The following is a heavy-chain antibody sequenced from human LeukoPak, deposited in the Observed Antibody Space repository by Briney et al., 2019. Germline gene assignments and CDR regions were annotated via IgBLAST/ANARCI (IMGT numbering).Heavy chain of an antibody. D-gene: IGHD3-10*01. CDR3: AKDGTMVRGVIITHPAEYGMDV. Sequence: PGGSLRLSCAASGFTFSSYAMSWVRQAPGKGLEWVSAISGSGGSTYYADSVKGRFTISRDNSKNTLYLQMNSLRVEDTAVYYCAKDGTMVRGVIITHPAEYGMDVWGQGTTVTVSS. CDR2: ISGSGGST. CDR1: GFTFSSYA. J-gene: IGHJ6*02. V-gene: IGHV3-23*01.